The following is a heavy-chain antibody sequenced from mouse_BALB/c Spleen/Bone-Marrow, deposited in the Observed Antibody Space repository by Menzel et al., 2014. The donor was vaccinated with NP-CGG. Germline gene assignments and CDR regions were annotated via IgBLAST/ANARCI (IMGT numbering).Heavy chain of an antibody. CDR3: ARDGNYGAY. V-gene: IGHV1-9*01. CDR1: GYTFSSYW. Sequence: VHLVESGAELMKPGASVKISCKATGYTFSSYWIERVKQRPGHGLEWIGEILPGSGSTNYNEKFKGKATFTADTSSNTAYMQLSSLTSEDSAVYYCARDGNYGAYWGQGTLVTVSA. D-gene: IGHD2-1*01. CDR2: ILPGSGST. J-gene: IGHJ3*01.